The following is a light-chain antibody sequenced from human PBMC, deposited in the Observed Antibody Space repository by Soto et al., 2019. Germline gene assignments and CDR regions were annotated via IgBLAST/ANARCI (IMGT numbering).Light chain of an antibody. J-gene: IGKJ4*01. V-gene: IGKV3-20*01. CDR2: DAS. CDR3: QQSSTSPLT. Sequence: EIVLTQSPGTLSLSPGDRATLSCRASQSVPKSYVAWYQQKPGQAPRLLIHDASSRATGIPDRFSGSGSGTDFTLTISRLEPEDFAVYYCQQSSTSPLTFGGGTKVEIK. CDR1: QSVPKSY.